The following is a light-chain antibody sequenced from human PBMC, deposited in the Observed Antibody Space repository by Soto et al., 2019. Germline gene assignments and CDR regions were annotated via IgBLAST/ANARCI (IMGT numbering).Light chain of an antibody. CDR3: QQRSNWPPIT. CDR1: ENVRTF. V-gene: IGKV3-11*01. Sequence: EVVLTQSPATLSLSPGERATLSCRASENVRTFVDWYQQKPGQAPRLLIYGASNRATGIPARFSGSGSGTDFTLTISSLEPEDFAVYYCQQRSNWPPITFGQGTRLE. J-gene: IGKJ5*01. CDR2: GAS.